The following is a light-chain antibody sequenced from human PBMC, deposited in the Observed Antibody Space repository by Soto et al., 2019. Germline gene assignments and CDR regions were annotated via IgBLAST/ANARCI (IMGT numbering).Light chain of an antibody. V-gene: IGKV3-20*01. CDR1: QSVRSNY. CDR2: GTS. J-gene: IGKJ1*01. CDR3: QKYGSLPWT. Sequence: EIVLTPSPGTLSLSPGERATLSCRASQSVRSNYLAWYQHQPGQAPRLLIYGTSSRATGIPDRFSGSGSGTDFTLTISRLEPEDFAVYYCQKYGSLPWTCGQGTKGAIK.